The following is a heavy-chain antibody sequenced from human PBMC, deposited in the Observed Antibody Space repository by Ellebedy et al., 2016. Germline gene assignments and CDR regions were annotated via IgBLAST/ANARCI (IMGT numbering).Heavy chain of an antibody. D-gene: IGHD5-18*01. CDR2: IIPIFGTA. CDR3: AREERGYSRKWFDP. J-gene: IGHJ5*02. CDR1: GGTFSSYA. Sequence: SVKVSXKASGGTFSSYAISWVRQAPGQGLEWMGGIIPIFGTANYAQKFQGRVTITADESTSTAYMELSSLRSEDTAVYYCAREERGYSRKWFDPWGQGTPVTVSS. V-gene: IGHV1-69*13.